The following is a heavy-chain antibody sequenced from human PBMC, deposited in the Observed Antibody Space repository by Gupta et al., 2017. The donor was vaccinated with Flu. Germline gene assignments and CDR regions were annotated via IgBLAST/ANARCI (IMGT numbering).Heavy chain of an antibody. CDR1: GFTFSSSA. CDR2: ISGSGGST. Sequence: EVQLLESGGGLVQPGGSLRLSCAASGFTFSSSAMSWVRQAPGKGLEWVSAISGSGGSTYYADSVKGRFTISRDNSKNTLYLQMNSLRAEDTAVYYCAKNGIMITFGGVIVNWYFDLWGRGTLVTVSS. D-gene: IGHD3-16*02. CDR3: AKNGIMITFGGVIVNWYFDL. V-gene: IGHV3-23*01. J-gene: IGHJ2*01.